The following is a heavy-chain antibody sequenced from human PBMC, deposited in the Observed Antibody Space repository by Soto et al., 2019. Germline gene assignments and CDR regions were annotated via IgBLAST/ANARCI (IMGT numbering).Heavy chain of an antibody. D-gene: IGHD4-17*01. CDR2: ISTSGGGT. CDR3: AKDHYGAPPLYYFAY. J-gene: IGHJ4*02. V-gene: IGHV3-23*01. Sequence: EVQLLESGGGLVQPGGSLRLSCAASGFTFSSYALSWVRQAPGKGLEWVSGISTSGGGTSYADSVKGRFTISRDSSKNTLYRQMNSLRAEDTAIYYGAKDHYGAPPLYYFAYWGQGPLVPV. CDR1: GFTFSSYA.